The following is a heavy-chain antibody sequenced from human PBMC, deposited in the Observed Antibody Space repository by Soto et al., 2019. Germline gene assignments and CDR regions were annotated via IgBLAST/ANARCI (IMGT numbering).Heavy chain of an antibody. V-gene: IGHV2-5*01. CDR1: GFPLSTNGVG. Sequence: QITLKESGPTLVKPTQTLTLTCTFSGFPLSTNGVGVGWIRQPPGKALEWLALIYWNDDKRYSPSLKSRLTITKDTSKNQVVLTMTNMDPVDTATYYCAHNIGPSTVTLYQFDYWGQGTLVTVSS. CDR2: IYWNDDK. D-gene: IGHD4-17*01. J-gene: IGHJ4*02. CDR3: AHNIGPSTVTLYQFDY.